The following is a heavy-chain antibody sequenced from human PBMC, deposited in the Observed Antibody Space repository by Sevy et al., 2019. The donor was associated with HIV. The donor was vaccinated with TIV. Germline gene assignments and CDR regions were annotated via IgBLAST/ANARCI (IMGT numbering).Heavy chain of an antibody. CDR1: GFTFRFYT. CDR3: AKEDKSENFVSNVMDAFDL. V-gene: IGHV3-23*01. CDR2: ISGGGGST. J-gene: IGHJ3*01. D-gene: IGHD2-15*01. Sequence: GGSLRLSCAASGFTFRFYTMSWARQAPGRGLEWVSAISGGGGSTFYADSVRGRFSMSRDNSVTVFLQMDGLRVEDTAVSYCAKEDKSENFVSNVMDAFDLWGPGTMVTVSS.